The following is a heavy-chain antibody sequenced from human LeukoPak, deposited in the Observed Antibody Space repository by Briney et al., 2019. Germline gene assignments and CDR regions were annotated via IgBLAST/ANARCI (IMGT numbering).Heavy chain of an antibody. V-gene: IGHV3-30-3*02. Sequence: GGSLRLSCAASGFTLSSYAMSWVRQAPGKGLEWVAVISYDGSNKYYADSVKGRFTISRDNSKNTLYLQMNSLRAEDTAVYYCAKTEDYYDSSGYYPPLGNWFDPWGQGTLVTVSS. CDR3: AKTEDYYDSSGYYPPLGNWFDP. D-gene: IGHD3-22*01. CDR2: ISYDGSNK. CDR1: GFTLSSYA. J-gene: IGHJ5*02.